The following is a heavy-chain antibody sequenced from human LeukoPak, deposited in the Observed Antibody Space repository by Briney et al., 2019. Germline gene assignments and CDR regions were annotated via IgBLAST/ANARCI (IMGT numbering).Heavy chain of an antibody. V-gene: IGHV3-33*01. CDR1: GFTFSSSG. D-gene: IGHD2-2*01. CDR2: IWFDGTNK. J-gene: IGHJ2*01. Sequence: GGSLRLSCAASGFTFSSSGMHWVRQAPGKGLEWVTIIWFDGTNKYYADSVKGRFSISRDNSKNTLYLQMNSLRPEDTAVYYCARGRGTTSSSGWYFDPWGRGTLVTVSS. CDR3: ARGRGTTSSSGWYFDP.